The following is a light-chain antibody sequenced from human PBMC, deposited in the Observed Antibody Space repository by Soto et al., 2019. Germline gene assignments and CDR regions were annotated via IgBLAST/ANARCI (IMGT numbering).Light chain of an antibody. CDR2: EVS. CDR1: SSDVGSYNL. J-gene: IGLJ1*01. Sequence: QSLLAQPASVFGSPGRSITISCPVTSSDVGSYNLVSWYQQHPGKAPKLMIYEVSKRPSGVSYRFSGSKSGNTASLTISGLQAEDEADYYSSSSASNSTSLYVFGTGTKVPVL. V-gene: IGLV2-23*02. CDR3: SSSASNSTSLYV.